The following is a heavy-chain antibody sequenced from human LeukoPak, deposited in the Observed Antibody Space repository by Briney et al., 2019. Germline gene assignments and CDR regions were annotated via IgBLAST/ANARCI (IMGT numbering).Heavy chain of an antibody. V-gene: IGHV4-38-2*02. CDR3: AREQTYFDLLLSYYYYYYHMHV. D-gene: IGHD3-9*01. CDR1: GYSISSGYY. J-gene: IGHJ6*03. Sequence: SETLSLTCTVSGYSISSGYYWGWIRQPPGKGLEGIGRIYHSGSTYYNPSLKSRVTISVDTSKNQFSLEQDPVTAADTAGYCRAREQTYFDLLLSYYYYYYHMHVWGKGTTVPVSS. CDR2: IYHSGST.